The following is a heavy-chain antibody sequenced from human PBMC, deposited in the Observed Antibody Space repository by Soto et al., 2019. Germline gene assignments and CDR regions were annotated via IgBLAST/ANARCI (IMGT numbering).Heavy chain of an antibody. D-gene: IGHD3-3*01. CDR1: GYPVTAYY. Sequence: QLHLVQSGAVVKKPGASVTVSCSASGYPVTAYYMHWVRQAPGRGLEWMGGINPATGAAKYTQTFQGRVTRTRDTSTSTVVMELGGLTSEDTAVCYCWRGGGVGVAGSAAFDMWGQGTLVTVSS. J-gene: IGHJ3*02. V-gene: IGHV1-2*02. CDR2: INPATGAA. CDR3: WRGGGVGVAGSAAFDM.